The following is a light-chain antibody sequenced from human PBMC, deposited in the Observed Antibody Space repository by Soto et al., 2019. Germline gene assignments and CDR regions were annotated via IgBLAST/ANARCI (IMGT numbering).Light chain of an antibody. J-gene: IGKJ1*01. CDR1: QSVDSSF. CDR3: QQYVSSVT. CDR2: GAS. V-gene: IGKV3-20*01. Sequence: EIVLTQSPGSLSLSPGERATLSCRASQSVDSSFFAWYQQKPGQAPRLLIYGASNRPTGIPDRFSGRGSGTDSPLTITGLEPEDFAVYYCQQYVSSVTLGRGTKVDIK.